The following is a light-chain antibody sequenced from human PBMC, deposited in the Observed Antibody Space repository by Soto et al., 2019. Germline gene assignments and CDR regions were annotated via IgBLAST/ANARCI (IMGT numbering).Light chain of an antibody. J-gene: IGKJ1*01. CDR2: AAS. V-gene: IGKV1-12*01. CDR1: QDIASW. Sequence: DIQITQSPSSLSASVRERSTLSCRASQDIASWLAWYQQKPGKAPKFLIYAASSRQSGIPARFSGSGSGTDFTFTISSLQPEDFATYYCQQGSTFPWTFGLGTKVDIK. CDR3: QQGSTFPWT.